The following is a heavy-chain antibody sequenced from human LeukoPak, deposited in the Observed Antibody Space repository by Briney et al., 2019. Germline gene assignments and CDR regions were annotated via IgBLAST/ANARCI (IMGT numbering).Heavy chain of an antibody. CDR3: ARAYCGGDCYSEYYYYYYMDV. D-gene: IGHD2-21*02. CDR1: GGSISSQY. J-gene: IGHJ6*03. CDR2: IYYSGST. V-gene: IGHV4-59*11. Sequence: PSETLSLTCTVSGGSISSQYWSWIRQPPGKGLEWIGYIYYSGSTNYNPSLKSRVTISVDTSKNQFSLKLSSVTAADTAVYYCARAYCGGDCYSEYYYYYYMDVWGKGTTVTVSS.